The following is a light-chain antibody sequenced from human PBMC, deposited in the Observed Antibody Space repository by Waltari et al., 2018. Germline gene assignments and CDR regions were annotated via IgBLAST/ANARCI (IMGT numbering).Light chain of an antibody. J-gene: IGKJ4*01. CDR3: QQRSNWPPLT. CDR1: QSVSNF. V-gene: IGKV3-11*01. CDR2: EAS. Sequence: EIVLTQSPATLSLSPGETATLSCRASQSVSNFLAWYQQKPGQAPRLLIYEASKRATGIPARFSGSGSGTDFTLTINSLEPEDFAVYYCQQRSNWPPLTFGGGTKVEIK.